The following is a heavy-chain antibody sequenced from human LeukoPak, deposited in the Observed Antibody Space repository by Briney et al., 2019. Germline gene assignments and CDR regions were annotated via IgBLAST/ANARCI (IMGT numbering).Heavy chain of an antibody. CDR3: ARESPYYYDSSGYYFPTSGAFDI. CDR1: GGSISSYY. J-gene: IGHJ3*02. CDR2: IYYSGST. V-gene: IGHV4-59*01. Sequence: SETLSLTCTVSGGSISSYYWSWIRQPPGKGLEWIGYIYYSGSTNYNPSLKSRVTISVDTSKNQFSLKLSSVTAADTAVYYCARESPYYYDSSGYYFPTSGAFDIWDQGTMVTVSS. D-gene: IGHD3-22*01.